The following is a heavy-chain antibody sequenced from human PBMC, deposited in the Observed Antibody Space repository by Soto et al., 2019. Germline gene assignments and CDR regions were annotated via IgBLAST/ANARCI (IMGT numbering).Heavy chain of an antibody. CDR2: ISSSGGSL. D-gene: IGHD2-2*01. Sequence: EVQLVESGGGLVKPGGSLRLSCAASGFTFSTYSMNWVRQAPGKGLEWISSISSSGGSLSHAESVKGRFTISRDNAKNSLYLQMDSLRAEDTAVYYCARGRSINTNMGYWGQGTLVTVSS. CDR3: ARGRSINTNMGY. J-gene: IGHJ4*02. CDR1: GFTFSTYS. V-gene: IGHV3-21*01.